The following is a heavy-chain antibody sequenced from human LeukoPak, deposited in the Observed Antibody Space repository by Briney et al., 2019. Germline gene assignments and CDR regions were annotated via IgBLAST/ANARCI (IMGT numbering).Heavy chain of an antibody. J-gene: IGHJ4*02. D-gene: IGHD1-14*01. Sequence: EESLKISCKGSGYSFTSYWIGWVRQMPGKGLEWMGIIYPGDSDTRYSPSFQGQVTISADKSISTAYLQWSSLKASDTAMYYCARQFQSREPFFSPDYWGQGTLVTVSS. V-gene: IGHV5-51*01. CDR2: IYPGDSDT. CDR1: GYSFTSYW. CDR3: ARQFQSREPFFSPDY.